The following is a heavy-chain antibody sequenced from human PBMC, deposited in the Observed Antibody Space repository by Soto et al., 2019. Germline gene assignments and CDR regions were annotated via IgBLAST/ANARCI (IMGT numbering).Heavy chain of an antibody. V-gene: IGHV3-30-3*01. CDR2: ISSDGATE. Sequence: QVLLVESGGGVVQPGRSLRLSCAASGFTFSNYAMHWGRQAPGKGLEWVAVISSDGATEVYGDSVKGRFTISRDKSKNMLYLQMNSLRVEDTAVYHCARDSHTGTGAIEFWGQGTLVTVSS. CDR3: ARDSHTGTGAIEF. J-gene: IGHJ4*02. CDR1: GFTFSNYA. D-gene: IGHD5-18*01.